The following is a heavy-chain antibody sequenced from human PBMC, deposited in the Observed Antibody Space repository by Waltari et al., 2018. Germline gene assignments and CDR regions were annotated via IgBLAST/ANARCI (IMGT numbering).Heavy chain of an antibody. CDR1: GYSISSGYY. CDR2: IYPSGLT. CDR3: ASSSGCRAFDI. D-gene: IGHD6-19*01. V-gene: IGHV4-38-2*01. J-gene: IGHJ3*02. Sequence: QVQLQESGPGLVKPSETLSLTCAVSGYSISSGYYWGWIRQPPGKGLEWIGSIYPSGLTSFPPSLKIRVTISVHTSKTPFSLKLSSVTASDTAVYYCASSSGCRAFDIWGQGTMVTVSS.